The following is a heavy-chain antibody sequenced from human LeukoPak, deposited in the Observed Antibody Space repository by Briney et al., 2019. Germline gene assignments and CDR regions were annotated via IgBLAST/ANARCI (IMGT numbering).Heavy chain of an antibody. J-gene: IGHJ5*02. CDR2: IYYSGST. D-gene: IGHD4-17*01. Sequence: PSETLSLTCTVSGGSISSSSYSWGWIRQPPGKGLEWIGSIYYSGSTYYNPSLKSRVTMSVDTSKNQFSLKLSSVTAADTAVYYCARDVTTVTTAHIKRFDPWGQGTLVTVSS. CDR3: ARDVTTVTTAHIKRFDP. CDR1: GGSISSSSYS. V-gene: IGHV4-39*07.